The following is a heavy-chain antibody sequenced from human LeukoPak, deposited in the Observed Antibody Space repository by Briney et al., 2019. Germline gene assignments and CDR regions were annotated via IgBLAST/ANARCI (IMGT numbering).Heavy chain of an antibody. V-gene: IGHV3-48*02. CDR3: ARDKYGGL. D-gene: IGHD3-16*01. CDR2: ISRSRSI. J-gene: IGHJ3*01. Sequence: GGSLRLSCAASGFSLSSYSMTWVRQAPGKGPEWVSYISRSRSIYYADSVKGRFTISRDNANNSLYLQMNSLRDEDTALYYCARDKYGGLWGQGTRVTVSS. CDR1: GFSLSSYS.